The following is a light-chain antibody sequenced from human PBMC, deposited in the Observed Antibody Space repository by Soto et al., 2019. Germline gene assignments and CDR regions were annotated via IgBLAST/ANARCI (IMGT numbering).Light chain of an antibody. V-gene: IGLV2-14*01. CDR1: SSDVGGYNY. Sequence: QSVLTQPASVSGSPGQSITISCTGTSSDVGGYNYVSWYQQHPGKAPKLIIYEVSNRPSGVSNRFSVYKSGNTASLTISGLQAEDEADYYCNSYTSKSTGVFGTGTKLTVL. CDR3: NSYTSKSTGV. J-gene: IGLJ1*01. CDR2: EVS.